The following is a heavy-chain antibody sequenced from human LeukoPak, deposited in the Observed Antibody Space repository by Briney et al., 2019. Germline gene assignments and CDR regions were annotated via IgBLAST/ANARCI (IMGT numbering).Heavy chain of an antibody. D-gene: IGHD3-16*01. Sequence: ASVKVSFKASGYTFTSYGISWVRQAPGQGLEWMGWISAYNGNTNYAQKLQGRVTMTTDTSISTAYMELSSLRSEDTAVYYCATGGTRSGRQAWGQGTLVTVSS. V-gene: IGHV1-18*01. CDR1: GYTFTSYG. CDR2: ISAYNGNT. J-gene: IGHJ5*02. CDR3: ATGGTRSGRQA.